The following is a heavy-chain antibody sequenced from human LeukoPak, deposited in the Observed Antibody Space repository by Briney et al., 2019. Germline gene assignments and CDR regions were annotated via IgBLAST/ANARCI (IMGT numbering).Heavy chain of an antibody. CDR3: ARSPHILTGENFDY. Sequence: ASVKVSCKASGYSFTAYYMHWVRQAPGQGLEWMGWINPNSGGTNYAQKFQGRVTMTRDTSITTAYMEMSRLRSDDTALYYCARSPHILTGENFDYWGQGALVTVSS. D-gene: IGHD3-9*01. CDR2: INPNSGGT. J-gene: IGHJ4*02. V-gene: IGHV1-2*02. CDR1: GYSFTAYY.